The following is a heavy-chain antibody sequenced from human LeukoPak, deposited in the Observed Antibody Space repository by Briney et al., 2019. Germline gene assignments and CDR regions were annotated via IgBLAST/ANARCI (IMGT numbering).Heavy chain of an antibody. CDR3: AKRGVVIRVILVGFHKEAYYFDS. V-gene: IGHV3-23*01. Sequence: GGSLRLSCAVSGITLSNYGMSWVRQAPGKGLEWVAGLGGSGGTTNYADSVKGRFTISRDNRKNTLHLQMNSLRAEDTAVYFCAKRGVVIRVILVGFHKEAYYFDSWGQRALVTVSS. CDR2: LGGSGGTT. D-gene: IGHD3-22*01. CDR1: GITLSNYG. J-gene: IGHJ4*02.